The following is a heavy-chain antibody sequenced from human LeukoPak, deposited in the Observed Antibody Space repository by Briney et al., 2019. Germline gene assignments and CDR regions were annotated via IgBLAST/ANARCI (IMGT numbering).Heavy chain of an antibody. CDR3: ASSGSYPPPFDY. D-gene: IGHD1-26*01. CDR2: IYHSGST. J-gene: IGHJ4*02. V-gene: IGHV4-4*02. CDR1: GGSISSSNW. Sequence: SETLSLTCAVSGGSISSSNWWSWVRQPPGKGLEWIGEIYHSGSTNYNPSLKSRVTISVDTSKNQFSLKLSSVTAADTAVYYCASSGSYPPPFDYWGQGTLVTVSS.